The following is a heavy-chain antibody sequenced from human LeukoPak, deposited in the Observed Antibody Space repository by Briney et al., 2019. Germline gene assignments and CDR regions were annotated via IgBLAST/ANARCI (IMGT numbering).Heavy chain of an antibody. CDR2: ISTYNGKT. J-gene: IGHJ4*02. D-gene: IGHD1-1*01. V-gene: IGHV1-18*01. CDR1: GYTFTNYG. CDR3: ARDGRYNWNGLDY. Sequence: ASEKLSFKSSGYTFTNYGISWGRQPPGHGLEWMGWISTYNGKTDYAQKLQGRVTMTTDTSTSTAYMELRSLRSDDTAVYYCARDGRYNWNGLDYWGQGTLVTVSS.